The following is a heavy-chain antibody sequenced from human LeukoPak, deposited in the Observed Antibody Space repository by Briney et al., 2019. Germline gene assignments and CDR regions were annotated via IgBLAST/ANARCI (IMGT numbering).Heavy chain of an antibody. Sequence: PGGSLRLSCAASGFTFSSYAMSWVRQAPGKGLEWVSAISGSGGSTYYADSVKGRFTIPRDNSKNTLYLQMNSLRAEDTAVYYCAKVNIVVVPAAIYGSDYWGLGTLVTVSS. CDR1: GFTFSSYA. J-gene: IGHJ4*02. CDR3: AKVNIVVVPAAIYGSDY. V-gene: IGHV3-23*01. D-gene: IGHD2-2*01. CDR2: ISGSGGST.